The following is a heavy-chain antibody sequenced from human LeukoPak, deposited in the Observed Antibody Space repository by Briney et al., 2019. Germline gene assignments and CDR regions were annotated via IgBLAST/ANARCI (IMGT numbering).Heavy chain of an antibody. J-gene: IGHJ4*02. V-gene: IGHV3-66*01. CDR2: VYTSVTS. CDR1: GFTVSYYF. Sequence: GESLRLACAVPGFTVSYYFINSVRQARGRGREWVSVVYTSVTSFYEDSVKGRFTISRDNSKNMVYLQMNKLRDEDTAVYFCARDGGCTADGCPSGYFDYWGQGTLVTVS. CDR3: ARDGGCTADGCPSGYFDY. D-gene: IGHD2-8*02.